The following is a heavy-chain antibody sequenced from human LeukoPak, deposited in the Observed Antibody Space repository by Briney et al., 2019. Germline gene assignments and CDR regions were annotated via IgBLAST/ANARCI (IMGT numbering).Heavy chain of an antibody. D-gene: IGHD3-22*01. V-gene: IGHV3-9*01. Sequence: GGSLRLSCAASGFTFDDYAMHWVRQAPGKGLEWVSGISWNSGSIGYADSVEGRFTISRDNAKNSLYLQMNSLRAEDTALYYCAKGASGYYSGYWFDPWGQGTLVTVSS. CDR3: AKGASGYYSGYWFDP. J-gene: IGHJ5*02. CDR2: ISWNSGSI. CDR1: GFTFDDYA.